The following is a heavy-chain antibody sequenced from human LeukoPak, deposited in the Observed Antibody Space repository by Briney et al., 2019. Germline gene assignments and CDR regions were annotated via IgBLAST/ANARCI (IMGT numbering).Heavy chain of an antibody. V-gene: IGHV1-18*01. CDR1: GYTFTSYG. CDR3: ARGYSSDAFDI. J-gene: IGHJ3*02. D-gene: IGHD6-13*01. Sequence: ASVKVSCKASGYTFTSYGISWVRQAPGQGLEWMGWVSVYNGNTNYTQKLQGRVTMTTDTSTSTAYMEVRSLRSDDTAVYYCARGYSSDAFDIWGEGTMVTVSS. CDR2: VSVYNGNT.